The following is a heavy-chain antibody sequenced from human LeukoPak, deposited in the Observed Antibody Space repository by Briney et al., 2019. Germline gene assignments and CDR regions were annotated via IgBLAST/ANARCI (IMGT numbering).Heavy chain of an antibody. CDR3: ASPGLGYCTNGVCSDFDY. Sequence: GGSLRLSCAASGFTFSSYSMNWVRQAPGKGLEWVSSISSSSSYIYYADSVKGRFTISRDNAKSSLYLQMNSLRAEDTAVYYCASPGLGYCTNGVCSDFDYWGQGTLATVSS. D-gene: IGHD2-8*01. V-gene: IGHV3-21*01. J-gene: IGHJ4*02. CDR2: ISSSSSYI. CDR1: GFTFSSYS.